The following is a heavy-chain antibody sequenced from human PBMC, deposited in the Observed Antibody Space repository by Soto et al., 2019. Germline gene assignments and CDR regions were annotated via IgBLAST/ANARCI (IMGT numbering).Heavy chain of an antibody. V-gene: IGHV4-61*01. CDR2: IYYSGTT. J-gene: IGHJ6*02. D-gene: IGHD2-2*02. Sequence: SETLCVTCTFSVGSVSIGSFYWTWIRQPPGKGLEWIGYIYYSGTTNYNPSLKSRVTMSVDRSRNQFSLQLSSVTAADTALYYCAREGRLYNYNGIDVWGQGTTVTVSS. CDR3: AREGRLYNYNGIDV. CDR1: VGSVSIGSFY.